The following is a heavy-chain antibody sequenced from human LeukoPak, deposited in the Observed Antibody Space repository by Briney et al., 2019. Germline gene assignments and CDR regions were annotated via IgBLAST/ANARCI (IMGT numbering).Heavy chain of an antibody. J-gene: IGHJ3*02. Sequence: SETLSLTCAVYGGSFSGYYWSWIRQPPGKGLGWLGEFNHSGSTNYNPSLKSRVTISVDTSKNQFSLKLSSVTAADTAVYYCARVRGYSYGWILDAFDIWGQGTMVTVSS. CDR1: GGSFSGYY. D-gene: IGHD5-18*01. V-gene: IGHV4-34*01. CDR3: ARVRGYSYGWILDAFDI. CDR2: FNHSGST.